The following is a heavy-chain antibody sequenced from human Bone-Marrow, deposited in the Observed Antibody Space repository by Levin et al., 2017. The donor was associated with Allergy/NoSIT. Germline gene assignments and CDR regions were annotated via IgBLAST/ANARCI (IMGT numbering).Heavy chain of an antibody. Sequence: GESLKISCEASGLTFSKYEMNWVRQAPGKGLEWVSYISSSGSTIHYADSVKGRFTISRDNAKNSLYLEMNSLRAEDTAVYYCARAPYDFWGGTWGQGTLVTVSS. CDR3: ARAPYDFWGGT. CDR1: GLTFSKYE. J-gene: IGHJ4*02. D-gene: IGHD3-3*01. V-gene: IGHV3-48*03. CDR2: ISSSGSTI.